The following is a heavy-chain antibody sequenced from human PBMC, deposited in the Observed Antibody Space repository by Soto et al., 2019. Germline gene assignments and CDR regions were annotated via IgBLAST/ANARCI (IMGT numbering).Heavy chain of an antibody. CDR1: GGYITSSTSY. CDR3: GSQDYRSNGDYFAF. V-gene: IGHV4-39*01. D-gene: IGHD4-4*01. CDR2: MYSGGCT. Sequence: QLQLQESGPGLVKPSETLSLTCTVSGGYITSSTSYWGWIRQPPGKGLEWIANMYSGGCTYYNPSLKSRVTISVDRSKNQLSLKLSSVTAADTAEYYCGSQDYRSNGDYFAFWGQGTLVTVPA. J-gene: IGHJ4*02.